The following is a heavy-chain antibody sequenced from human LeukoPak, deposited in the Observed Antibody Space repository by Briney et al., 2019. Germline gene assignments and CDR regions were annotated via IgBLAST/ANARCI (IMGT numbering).Heavy chain of an antibody. V-gene: IGHV4-4*07. CDR1: GGSISSYY. Sequence: SETLSLTCTVSGGSISSYYWSWIRQPPGKGLEWIGRLYGSGNTDYNPSLQSRATMSLDTSRNQFSLTLTSVTAADTAVYFCALNSPPNFWGQGTLVTVSS. CDR2: LYGSGNT. CDR3: ALNSPPNF. J-gene: IGHJ4*02.